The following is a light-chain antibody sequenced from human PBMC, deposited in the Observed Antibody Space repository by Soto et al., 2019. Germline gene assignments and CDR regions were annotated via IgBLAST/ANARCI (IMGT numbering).Light chain of an antibody. CDR3: CSYGGTFYV. V-gene: IGLV2-11*01. CDR1: SSDVDDYNY. CDR2: DVS. Sequence: QSALTQPRSVSGSPGQSVTISCTGTSSDVDDYNYVSWFQQHPGKAPKLMIYDVSERPSGVPDRFSGSKSGNTASLTISGLQAEDDADYCCCSYGGTFYVFGTGTKLTVL. J-gene: IGLJ1*01.